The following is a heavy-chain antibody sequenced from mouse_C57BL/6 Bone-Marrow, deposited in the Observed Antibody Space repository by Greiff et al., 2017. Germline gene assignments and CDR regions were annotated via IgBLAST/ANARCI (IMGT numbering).Heavy chain of an antibody. CDR2: FYPGSGSI. CDR3: ARHEVGNWDEDYFDY. CDR1: GYTFTEYT. D-gene: IGHD4-1*01. J-gene: IGHJ2*01. V-gene: IGHV1-62-2*01. Sequence: LVESGAELVKPGASVKLSCKASGYTFTEYTIHWVKQRSGQGLEWIGWFYPGSGSIKYNEKFKDKATLTADKSSSTVYMELSRLTSEDSAVYFCARHEVGNWDEDYFDYWGQGTTLTVSS.